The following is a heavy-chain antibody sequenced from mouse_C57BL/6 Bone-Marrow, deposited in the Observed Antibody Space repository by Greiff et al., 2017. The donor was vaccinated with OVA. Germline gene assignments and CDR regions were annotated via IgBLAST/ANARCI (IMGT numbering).Heavy chain of an antibody. J-gene: IGHJ3*01. Sequence: EVKLMESGGGLVQPGGSLSLSCAASGFTFTDYYMSWVRQPPGKALEWLGFIRNKANGYTTEYSASVKGRFTISRDNSQSILYLQMNALRAEDSATYDCARFPTDGFAYWGQGTRVTVSA. V-gene: IGHV7-3*01. CDR1: GFTFTDYY. D-gene: IGHD4-1*02. CDR2: IRNKANGYTT. CDR3: ARFPTDGFAY.